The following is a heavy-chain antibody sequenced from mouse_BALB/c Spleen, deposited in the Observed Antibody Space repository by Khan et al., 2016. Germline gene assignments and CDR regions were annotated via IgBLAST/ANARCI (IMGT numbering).Heavy chain of an antibody. D-gene: IGHD2-4*01. J-gene: IGHJ2*01. CDR3: AKGLRRGYYFDS. CDR2: IHPGGGGS. V-gene: IGHV1-15*01. CDR1: GYTFTDYE. Sequence: QVQLQQSGAELVRPGASVKLSCKALGYTFTDYEMHWVKQTPVHGLEWIGAIHPGGGGSAYNQKFKGRATLTADKSSSTAYMELSSLTSEDSAVYYCAKGLRRGYYFDSWGQGTTLTVSS.